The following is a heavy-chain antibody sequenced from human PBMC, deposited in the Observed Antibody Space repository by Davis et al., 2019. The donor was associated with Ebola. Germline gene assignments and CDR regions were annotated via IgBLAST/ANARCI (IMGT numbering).Heavy chain of an antibody. CDR3: ARQRSSSWTYYYYYGMDV. D-gene: IGHD6-13*01. V-gene: IGHV4-59*08. Sequence: SETLSLTCTVSGGSISSYYWSWIRQPPGTGLEWIGYIYYSGSTNYNPSLKSRVTISVDTSKNQFSLKLSSVTAADTAVYYCARQRSSSWTYYYYYGMDVWGQGTTVTVSS. J-gene: IGHJ6*02. CDR1: GGSISSYY. CDR2: IYYSGST.